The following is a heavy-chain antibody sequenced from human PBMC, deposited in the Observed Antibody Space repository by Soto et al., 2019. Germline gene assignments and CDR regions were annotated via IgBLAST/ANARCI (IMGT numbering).Heavy chain of an antibody. CDR3: ARVASGYDYDEDWFDP. V-gene: IGHV4-59*01. CDR2: NYYSGST. D-gene: IGHD5-12*01. J-gene: IGHJ5*02. CDR1: GGSISSYY. Sequence: QVQLQESGPGLVKPSETLSLTCTVSGGSISSYYWSWIRQPPGKGLEWIGYNYYSGSTNYNPSLKGRVTIAVDTSKNQLSLNLSCVTAADTAVYYCARVASGYDYDEDWFDPWGQGTLVTVSS.